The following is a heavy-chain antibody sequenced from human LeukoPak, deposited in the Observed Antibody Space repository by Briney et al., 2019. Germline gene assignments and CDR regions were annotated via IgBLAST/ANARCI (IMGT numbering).Heavy chain of an antibody. CDR3: ARVAFGYSYGYDY. CDR1: GFTFSSYA. CDR2: ISYDGSNK. D-gene: IGHD5-18*01. V-gene: IGHV3-30*04. Sequence: PGGSLRLSCAASGFTFSSYAMRWVRQAPGKGLEWVAVISYDGSNKYYADSVKGRFTISRDNSKNTLYLQMNSLRAEDTAVYYCARVAFGYSYGYDYWGQGTLVTVSS. J-gene: IGHJ4*02.